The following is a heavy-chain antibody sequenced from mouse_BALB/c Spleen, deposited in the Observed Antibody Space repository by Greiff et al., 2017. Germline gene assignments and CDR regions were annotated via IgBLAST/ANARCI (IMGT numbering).Heavy chain of an antibody. CDR2: IYPGDGDT. V-gene: IGHV1-80*01. J-gene: IGHJ4*01. CDR1: GYAFSSYW. Sequence: QVHVKQSGAELVRPGSSVKISCKASGYAFSSYWMNWVKQRPGQGLEWIGQIYPGDGDTNYNGKFKGKATLTADKSSSTAYMQLSSLTSEDSAVYFCARWGYYEMDYWGQGTSVTVSS. CDR3: ARWGYYEMDY.